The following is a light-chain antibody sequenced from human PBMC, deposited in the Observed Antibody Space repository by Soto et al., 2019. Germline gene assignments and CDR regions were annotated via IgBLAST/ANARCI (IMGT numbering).Light chain of an antibody. Sequence: EIVLTQSPGTLSLSPGERATLFCRASQSFTTSQLAWYQQKPGQAPRVLIFGASSRATGIPPRFSGSGSGTDFTLTISSLEPEDSAVYYCQQRHMWPITFGQGTRLEIK. J-gene: IGKJ5*01. CDR3: QQRHMWPIT. CDR1: QSFTTSQ. V-gene: IGKV3D-20*02. CDR2: GAS.